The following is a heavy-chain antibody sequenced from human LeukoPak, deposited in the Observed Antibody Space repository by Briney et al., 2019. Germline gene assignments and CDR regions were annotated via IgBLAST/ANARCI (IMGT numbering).Heavy chain of an antibody. CDR3: ASVDTAMVGGDY. Sequence: LAGGSLRLSCAASGFTFSSYGMSWVRQAPGKGLEWVSAISGSGGSTYYADSVKGRFTISRDNSKNTLYLQMNSLRAEDTAVYYCASVDTAMVGGDYWGQGTLVTVSS. V-gene: IGHV3-23*01. D-gene: IGHD5-18*01. CDR1: GFTFSSYG. CDR2: ISGSGGST. J-gene: IGHJ4*02.